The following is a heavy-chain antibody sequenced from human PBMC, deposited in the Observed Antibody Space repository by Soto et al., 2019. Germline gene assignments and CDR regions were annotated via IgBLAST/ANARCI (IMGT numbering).Heavy chain of an antibody. CDR1: GGSFSGNY. Sequence: SLASAVYGGSFSGNYWSWIRQPPGKGLEWIGEINHSGSTNYNPSLKSRVTISVDTSKNQFSLKLSSVTAADTAVYYCARRYYPYYDSRDSHDLCGQGSLGT. CDR3: ARRYYPYYDSRDSHDL. D-gene: IGHD3-22*01. CDR2: INHSGST. V-gene: IGHV4-34*01. J-gene: IGHJ4*02.